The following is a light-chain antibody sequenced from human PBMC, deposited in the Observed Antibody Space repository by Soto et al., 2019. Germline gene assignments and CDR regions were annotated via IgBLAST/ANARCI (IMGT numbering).Light chain of an antibody. CDR3: QQSYNALT. CDR2: ATS. J-gene: IGKJ3*01. V-gene: IGKV1-39*01. CDR1: QSISSY. Sequence: DIQMTQSPSSPSASVGDRITITCRASQSISSYLNWYQQKPRKAPKLLIYATSNLESGVPSRFSGSGSGTDFTLTISSLQPEDFATYYCQQSYNALTFGPGTKVDIK.